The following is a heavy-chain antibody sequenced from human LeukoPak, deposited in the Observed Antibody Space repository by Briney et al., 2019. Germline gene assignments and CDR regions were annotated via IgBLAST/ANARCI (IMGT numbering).Heavy chain of an antibody. V-gene: IGHV3-48*02. CDR2: ISGGGNTI. CDR1: GFTFNTYS. Sequence: GALGLSCTASGFTFNTYSMNWVRQAPGKGLEWVSYISGGGNTIYYADSVKGRFTISRDNAKDSLYLQMNSLRDEDTAMYYCARDRPEDYWGQGTLVTVSS. D-gene: IGHD2-2*01. J-gene: IGHJ4*02. CDR3: ARDRPEDY.